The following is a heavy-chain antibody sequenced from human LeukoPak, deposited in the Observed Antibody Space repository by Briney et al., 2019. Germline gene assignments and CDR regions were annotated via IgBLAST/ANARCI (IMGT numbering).Heavy chain of an antibody. V-gene: IGHV3-23*01. CDR3: AKANSSSWYQRQYYFDY. CDR2: ISGSGGST. Sequence: PGGSLTLSCAPSGFTFSSYAMSWVRQPPGKGLEWVSAISGSGGSTYYADSVKGRFTISRDNSKNTLYLRMNSLRAEDTAVYYCAKANSSSWYQRQYYFDYWGQGTLVTVSS. CDR1: GFTFSSYA. D-gene: IGHD6-13*01. J-gene: IGHJ4*02.